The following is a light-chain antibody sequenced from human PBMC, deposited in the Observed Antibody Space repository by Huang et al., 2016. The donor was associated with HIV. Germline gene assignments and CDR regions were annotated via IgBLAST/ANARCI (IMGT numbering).Light chain of an antibody. CDR2: AAS. V-gene: IGKV1-39*01. CDR3: QQSYITPYT. J-gene: IGKJ2*01. Sequence: DIQMTQSPSSLSASVGDRVTITCRASQSSGTSLNGYQQKPGNAPKFLIYAASSLKSGGPSRFSGSGSGTDFTLTISSLQPEDFVTYYCQQSYITPYTFGQGTKLEIK. CDR1: QSSGTS.